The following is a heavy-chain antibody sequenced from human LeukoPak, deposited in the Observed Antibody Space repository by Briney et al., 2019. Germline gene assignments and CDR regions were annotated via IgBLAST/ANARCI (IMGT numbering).Heavy chain of an antibody. Sequence: GGSLRLSCAASGFTFSSYAMHWVRQAPGKGLEWVAVISYDGSNKYYADSVKGRFTISRDNSKNTLYLQMNSLRAEDTAVYYCARDLQEYDFWSGSVECYFDYWGQGTLVTVSS. CDR3: ARDLQEYDFWSGSVECYFDY. CDR1: GFTFSSYA. CDR2: ISYDGSNK. V-gene: IGHV3-30-3*01. D-gene: IGHD3-3*01. J-gene: IGHJ4*02.